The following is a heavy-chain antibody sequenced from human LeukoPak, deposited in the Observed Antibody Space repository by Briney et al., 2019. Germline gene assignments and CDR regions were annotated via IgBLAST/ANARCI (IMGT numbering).Heavy chain of an antibody. V-gene: IGHV4-31*03. J-gene: IGHJ4*02. CDR1: GGSISSGGYY. CDR2: IYYSGST. D-gene: IGHD3-10*01. Sequence: SETLSLTCTVSGGSISSGGYYWSWIRQHPGKGLEWIGYIYYSGSTYYNPSLKSRVTISVDTSKNQFSLKLSSVTAADTAVYYCARHGFGGTYFDYWGQGTLVTVSS. CDR3: ARHGFGGTYFDY.